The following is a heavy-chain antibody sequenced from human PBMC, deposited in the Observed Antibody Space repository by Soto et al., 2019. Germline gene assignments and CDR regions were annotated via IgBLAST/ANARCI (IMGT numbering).Heavy chain of an antibody. CDR2: ISVYNGNT. J-gene: IGHJ4*02. Sequence: QVQLVQSGAEVKKPGASVKVSCKASGYTFTSYGISWVRQAPGQGLEWMGWISVYNGNTKYAQKFQGRVTMTTDTXXXXXXXXXXXXXXXXXXXYYCARVYDFWSGYQTPFDYWGQGTLVTVSS. V-gene: IGHV1-18*01. CDR3: ARVYDFWSGYQTPFDY. CDR1: GYTFTSYG. D-gene: IGHD3-3*01.